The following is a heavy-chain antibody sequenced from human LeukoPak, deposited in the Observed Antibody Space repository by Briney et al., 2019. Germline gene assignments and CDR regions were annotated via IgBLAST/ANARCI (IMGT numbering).Heavy chain of an antibody. CDR1: GFSFMNAR. J-gene: IGHJ4*02. V-gene: IGHV3-15*01. Sequence: KPGGSLRLSCAASGFSFMNARMIWVRQAPGKGLEWVGRIKSNADGGTPDYAAPARGRFTISRDDSKNTLYLQMNSLKTEDTAVYYCTTFYHEYSPYWGRGTLVTVSS. CDR2: IKSNADGGTP. CDR3: TTFYHEYSPY. D-gene: IGHD2/OR15-2a*01.